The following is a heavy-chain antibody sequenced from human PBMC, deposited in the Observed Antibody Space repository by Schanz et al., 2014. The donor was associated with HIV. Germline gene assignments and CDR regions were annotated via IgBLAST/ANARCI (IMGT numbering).Heavy chain of an antibody. D-gene: IGHD6-6*01. V-gene: IGHV3-30*18. CDR1: GFTFNSYD. CDR3: AKAEAVIAARPGGFDY. J-gene: IGHJ4*02. Sequence: QVQLVDSGGGVVQPGRSLRLSCAASGFTFNSYDMHWVRQAPGKGLEWVAVISYDGSNKYSADSVKGRFTISRDNSKNTLYLQMNSLRTEDTAVYYCAKAEAVIAARPGGFDYWGQGTLVTVSS. CDR2: ISYDGSNK.